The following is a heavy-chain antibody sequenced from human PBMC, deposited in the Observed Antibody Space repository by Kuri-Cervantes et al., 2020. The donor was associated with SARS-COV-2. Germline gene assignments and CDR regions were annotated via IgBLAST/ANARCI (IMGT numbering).Heavy chain of an antibody. Sequence: GGSLRLSCAASGFTFSSYSMNWVRQAPGKGLEWVSYISSSSSTIYYADSVKGRFTISRDNAKNSLYLQMNSLRDEDTAVYHCARDGGGYYDSSGYYGQLGFDYWGQGTLVTVSS. CDR3: ARDGGGYYDSSGYYGQLGFDY. V-gene: IGHV3-48*02. CDR1: GFTFSSYS. D-gene: IGHD3-22*01. J-gene: IGHJ4*02. CDR2: ISSSSSTI.